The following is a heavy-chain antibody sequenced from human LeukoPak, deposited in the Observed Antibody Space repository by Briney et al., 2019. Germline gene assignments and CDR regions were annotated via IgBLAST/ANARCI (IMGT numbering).Heavy chain of an antibody. CDR3: ARGVPTGYYTTCYDY. CDR2: ISSSGGTI. J-gene: IGHJ4*02. CDR1: GINFSDSE. Sequence: GGSLRLSCAASGINFSDSEMNWVRQAPGKGLEWVAYISSSGGTIYYADSVKGRFTISRDNAKNSLYLQMNSLRAEDTAVYYCARGVPTGYYTTCYDYWGQGTLVTVSS. V-gene: IGHV3-48*03. D-gene: IGHD3/OR15-3a*01.